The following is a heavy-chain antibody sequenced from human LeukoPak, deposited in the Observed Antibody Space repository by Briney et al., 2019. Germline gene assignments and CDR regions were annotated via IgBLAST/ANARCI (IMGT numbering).Heavy chain of an antibody. CDR1: GFTFTSYA. CDR2: ISGSGGST. V-gene: IGHV3-23*01. Sequence: PGGSLRLSCAASGFTFTSYAMSWGRQAPGKGLEWVSAISGSGGSTYYADSVKGRFTISRDNSKNTLYLQMNSLRAEDTAVYYCAKGPYYDFWSGYYMAPFDYWGQGTLVTVSS. J-gene: IGHJ4*02. CDR3: AKGPYYDFWSGYYMAPFDY. D-gene: IGHD3-3*01.